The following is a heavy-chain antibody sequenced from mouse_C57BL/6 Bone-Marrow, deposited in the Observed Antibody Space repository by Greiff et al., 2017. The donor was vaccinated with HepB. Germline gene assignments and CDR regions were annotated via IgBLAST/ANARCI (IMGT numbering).Heavy chain of an antibody. V-gene: IGHV14-4*01. CDR1: GFNIKDDY. Sequence: EVQVVESGAELVRPGASVKLSCTASGFNIKDDYMHWVKQRPEQGLEWIGWIDPENGDTEYASKFQGKATITADTSSNTAYLQLSSLTSEDTAVYYCTTRPYYAMDYWGQGTSVTVSS. J-gene: IGHJ4*01. CDR3: TTRPYYAMDY. CDR2: IDPENGDT.